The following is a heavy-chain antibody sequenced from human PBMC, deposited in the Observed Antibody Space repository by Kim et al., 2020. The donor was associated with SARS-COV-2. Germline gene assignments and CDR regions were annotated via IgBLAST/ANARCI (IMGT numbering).Heavy chain of an antibody. CDR3: ARKWEQWLGPFDY. D-gene: IGHD6-19*01. V-gene: IGHV1-18*01. J-gene: IGHJ4*02. Sequence: YAQKLQGRVTRTTDTSTSTAYMELRSLRSDDTAVYYCARKWEQWLGPFDYWGQGTLVTVSS.